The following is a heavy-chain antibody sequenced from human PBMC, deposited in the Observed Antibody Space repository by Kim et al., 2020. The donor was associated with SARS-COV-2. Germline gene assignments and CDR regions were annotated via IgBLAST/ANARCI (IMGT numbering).Heavy chain of an antibody. J-gene: IGHJ6*02. CDR3: AREGWCSGRTQDGMDV. V-gene: IGHV1-3*01. Sequence: RFQDRITITRDTSESSAYMELRSVRSEDTGVYYCAREGWCSGRTQDGMDVWGQGTTVTVSS. D-gene: IGHD3-10*02.